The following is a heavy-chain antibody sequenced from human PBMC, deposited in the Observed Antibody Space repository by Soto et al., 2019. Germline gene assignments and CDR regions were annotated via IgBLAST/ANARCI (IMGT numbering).Heavy chain of an antibody. CDR2: ISWNSGII. CDR3: AKDKWVGATLGVFDY. V-gene: IGHV3-9*01. D-gene: IGHD1-26*01. Sequence: EVQLVESGGGLVQPGRSLRLSCAASVFTFDDYAMHWVRQAPGKGLEWVSGISWNSGIIVYADSVKGRFTISRDNAKNSLYLQMNRLRADDTALYSCAKDKWVGATLGVFDYWGQGTLVTVSS. J-gene: IGHJ4*02. CDR1: VFTFDDYA.